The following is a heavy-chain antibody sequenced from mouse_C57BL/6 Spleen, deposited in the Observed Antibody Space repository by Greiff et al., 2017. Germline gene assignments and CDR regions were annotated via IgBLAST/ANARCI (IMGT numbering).Heavy chain of an antibody. D-gene: IGHD2-3*01. V-gene: IGHV1-4*01. CDR2: INPSSGYT. CDR1: GYTFTSYT. Sequence: SGAELARPGASVKMSCKASGYTFTSYTMHWVKQRPGQGLEWIGYINPSSGYTKYNQKFKDKATLTADKSSSTAYMQLSSLTSEDSAVYYCARGRYDGYYVDAMDYWGQGTSVTVSS. CDR3: ARGRYDGYYVDAMDY. J-gene: IGHJ4*01.